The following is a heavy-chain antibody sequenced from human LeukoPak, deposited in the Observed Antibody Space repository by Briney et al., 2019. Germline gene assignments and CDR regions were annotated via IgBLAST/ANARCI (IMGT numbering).Heavy chain of an antibody. Sequence: GASVKVSCKASGYTFTSYGISWVRQAPGQGLEWMGWINPNTGATRFAQKFEGRVTLTRDTSISTVYMELSRLKSDDTAVFYCARMYSSNRYDYWGQGTLVTVSS. CDR1: GYTFTSYG. CDR2: INPNTGAT. CDR3: ARMYSSNRYDY. J-gene: IGHJ4*02. V-gene: IGHV1-2*02. D-gene: IGHD2-2*01.